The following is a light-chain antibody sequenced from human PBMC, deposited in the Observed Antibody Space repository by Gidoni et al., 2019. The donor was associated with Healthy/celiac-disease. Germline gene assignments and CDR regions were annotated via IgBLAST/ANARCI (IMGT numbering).Light chain of an antibody. CDR3: QQYGSSPPYT. CDR1: QSGSSIY. J-gene: IGKJ2*01. CDR2: GAS. V-gene: IGKV3-20*01. Sequence: IVLTQSPGTLSLSPGERATLPCRASQSGSSIYLAWYQQKPGQAPRLLIYGASSRDTGIPDRVSGSGSGTDFTLTISRLEPEDFAVYYCQQYGSSPPYTFGQXTKLEIK.